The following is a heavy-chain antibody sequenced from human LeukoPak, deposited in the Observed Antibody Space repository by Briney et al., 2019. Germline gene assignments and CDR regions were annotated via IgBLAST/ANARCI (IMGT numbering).Heavy chain of an antibody. CDR2: IKQDGSEK. J-gene: IGHJ4*02. Sequence: PGGSLRLSCAASGFTFSTSWMDWVRQAPAKGLEWVANIKQDGSEKYYVDSVKGRFTISRDNAKNSLFLQMNSLRVDDTAVYYCARDLNTGYWGQGTLVTVSS. CDR1: GFTFSTSW. D-gene: IGHD4-17*01. V-gene: IGHV3-7*03. CDR3: ARDLNTGY.